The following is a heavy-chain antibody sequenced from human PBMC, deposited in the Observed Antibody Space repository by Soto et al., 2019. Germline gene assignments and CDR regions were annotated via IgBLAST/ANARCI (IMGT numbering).Heavy chain of an antibody. CDR3: ARGYYDSNGQSNTFDI. J-gene: IGHJ3*02. D-gene: IGHD3-22*01. V-gene: IGHV4-59*01. CDR1: GASISSSY. CDR2: VYYSGST. Sequence: QVQLQESGPGLVKPSETLSLTCTVSGASISSSYWSWIRQSPGKGLEWIGYVYYSGSTKYNPSLQSRVTISVDTSKTPFALKLSSVTAADTAVYYCARGYYDSNGQSNTFDIWGQGTMVTVSS.